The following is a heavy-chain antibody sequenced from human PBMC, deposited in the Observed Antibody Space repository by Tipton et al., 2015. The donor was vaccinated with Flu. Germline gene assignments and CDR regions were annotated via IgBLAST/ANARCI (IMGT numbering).Heavy chain of an antibody. D-gene: IGHD1-26*01. V-gene: IGHV4-39*07. CDR2: LYDSGIT. CDR1: GGSIGSSTYY. Sequence: TLSLTCTVFGGSIGSSTYYWGWIRQPPGKGLEWIGSLYDSGITYYNPSLKSRVTMSVDTSKNQFSLKLSSVTAADTAVYYCACRGSCYHWGQGTLVTVSS. CDR3: ACRGSCYH. J-gene: IGHJ4*02.